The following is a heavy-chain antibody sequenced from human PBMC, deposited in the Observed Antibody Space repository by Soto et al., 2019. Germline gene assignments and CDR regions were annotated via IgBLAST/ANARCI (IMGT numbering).Heavy chain of an antibody. J-gene: IGHJ4*02. D-gene: IGHD2-8*01. CDR3: AGFGVGDRDDK. CDR2: ISHSETT. CDR1: GSYITSGDYH. V-gene: IGHV4-30-4*01. Sequence: LSLTCSVSGSYITSGDYHWTWIRQAPGKGLEWIGYISHSETTYYSPALKNRIIISSDFSMNQFSLRLNSVTAADTAVYFCAGFGVGDRDDKWGQGTLVTVSS.